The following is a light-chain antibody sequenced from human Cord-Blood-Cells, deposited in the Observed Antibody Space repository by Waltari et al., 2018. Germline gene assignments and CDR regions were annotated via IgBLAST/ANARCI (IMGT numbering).Light chain of an antibody. V-gene: IGKV3-15*01. J-gene: IGKJ3*01. Sequence: EIVMTQSPAPLSVSPGERATLSCRASQSVSSNLAWYQQKPGQAPRLLIYGASTRATGIPARFSGSGSGTEFTLTISSLQSEDFAVYYCQQYNNWPFTFGP. CDR3: QQYNNWPFT. CDR1: QSVSSN. CDR2: GAS.